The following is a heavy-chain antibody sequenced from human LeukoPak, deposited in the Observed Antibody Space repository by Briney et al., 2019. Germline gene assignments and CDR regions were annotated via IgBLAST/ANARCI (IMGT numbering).Heavy chain of an antibody. Sequence: KSGGSLRLSCAASGFTFSSYSMNWVRQAPGKGLEWVSSISSSSSYIYYADSVKGRFTISRDNAKNSLYLQMNSLRAEDTAVYYCARLGLRQLARDYWGQGTLVTVSS. CDR1: GFTFSSYS. CDR3: ARLGLRQLARDY. CDR2: ISSSSSYI. D-gene: IGHD6-6*01. V-gene: IGHV3-21*01. J-gene: IGHJ4*02.